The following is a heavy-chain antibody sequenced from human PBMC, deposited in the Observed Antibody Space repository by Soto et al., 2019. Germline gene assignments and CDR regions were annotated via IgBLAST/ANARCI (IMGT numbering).Heavy chain of an antibody. CDR1: GFTFSTYS. D-gene: IGHD3-10*01. CDR3: AREYYYGSGAYGMDV. CDR2: ISSSSNYI. Sequence: EVQLVESGGGLVKPGGSLRLSCAASGFTFSTYSMNWVRQAPGKGLEWVSSISSSSNYIYYADSVKGRFTIARDNAKNSRYLQMNSLRAEDTAVYFCAREYYYGSGAYGMDVWGQGTTVTVSS. J-gene: IGHJ6*02. V-gene: IGHV3-21*01.